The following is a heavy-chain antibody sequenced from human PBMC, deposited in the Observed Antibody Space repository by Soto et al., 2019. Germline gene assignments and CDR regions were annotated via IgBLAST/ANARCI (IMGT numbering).Heavy chain of an antibody. V-gene: IGHV3-23*01. J-gene: IGHJ5*02. CDR2: ISGSGATT. Sequence: EVQLLESGGGLVQPGWSLRLSCAASGFTFSNYAMSWVRRAPGKGLEWVSGISGSGATTYYAGSVKGRFTISRDNSKNTLSLQMNSLRAEDTAVYYCAKDQGIASRPRWFDPWGQGTLVTVSS. CDR3: AKDQGIASRPRWFDP. CDR1: GFTFSNYA. D-gene: IGHD6-6*01.